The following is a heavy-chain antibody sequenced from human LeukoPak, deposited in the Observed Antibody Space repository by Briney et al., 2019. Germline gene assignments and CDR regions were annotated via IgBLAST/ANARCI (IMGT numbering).Heavy chain of an antibody. Sequence: GWSLRLSCAASGFTFNSYGMSWIRQAPGKGLEWVSADRARGGGPYYADSVNGRFIMSRDNSKNTLYLQMDSLRVEDTAVYYCAKEDVGAAPNYWGQGTLVTVSS. CDR3: AKEDVGAAPNY. V-gene: IGHV3-23*01. J-gene: IGHJ4*02. CDR1: GFTFNSYG. CDR2: DRARGGGP. D-gene: IGHD2-15*01.